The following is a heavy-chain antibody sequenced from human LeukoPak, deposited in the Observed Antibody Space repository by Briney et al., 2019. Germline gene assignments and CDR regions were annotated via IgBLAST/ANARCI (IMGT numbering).Heavy chain of an antibody. CDR1: GGSINNVNYY. J-gene: IGHJ3*02. CDR3: ARHVKLRFLEWLPRGAPAFDI. D-gene: IGHD3-3*01. Sequence: PSETLSLTCTVSGGSINNVNYYWGWIRQPPGKGLEWIGSIYYRGSTYYDPSLKSRVTISVDTSKNLFSLKLTSVTAADTAVYYCARHVKLRFLEWLPRGAPAFDIWSQGTMVTVSS. CDR2: IYYRGST. V-gene: IGHV4-39*01.